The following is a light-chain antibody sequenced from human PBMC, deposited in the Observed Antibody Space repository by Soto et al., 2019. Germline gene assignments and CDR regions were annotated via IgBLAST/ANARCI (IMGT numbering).Light chain of an antibody. CDR3: SSYAGSNNYV. J-gene: IGLJ1*01. CDR1: SSEVGGYNY. Sequence: QSVLTQPPSASGSPGQSVTISCTGTSSEVGGYNYVSRYQQHPGKAPKLMIYEVSKRPSGVPDRFSGSKSGNTASLTVSGLQAEDEADYYCSSYAGSNNYVFGTGTKVTVL. CDR2: EVS. V-gene: IGLV2-8*01.